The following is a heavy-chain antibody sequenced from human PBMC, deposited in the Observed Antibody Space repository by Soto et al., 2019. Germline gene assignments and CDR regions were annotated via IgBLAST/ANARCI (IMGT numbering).Heavy chain of an antibody. Sequence: SETLSLTCTVSGGSISSYYWSWIRQPPGKGLEWIGYIHYSGSTNYNPSLKSRVTISVDTSKNQFSLKLSSVTAADTAVYYCARDMGYSGYDSYFDYWGQGTLVTVSS. D-gene: IGHD5-12*01. CDR3: ARDMGYSGYDSYFDY. CDR2: IHYSGST. CDR1: GGSISSYY. V-gene: IGHV4-59*01. J-gene: IGHJ4*02.